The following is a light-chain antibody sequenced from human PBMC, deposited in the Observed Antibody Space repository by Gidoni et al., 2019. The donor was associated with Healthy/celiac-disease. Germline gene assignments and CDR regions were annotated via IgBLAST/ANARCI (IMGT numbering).Light chain of an antibody. Sequence: DIQMTQSPSSLSASVGDRVTITCKASQSISSYLNWYQQKPWKAPKLLIYAASSLQSGVPSRFSGSGSGTDCTFTIISLQPEDFATYYCQQSYSTPWTFGQGTKVEIK. CDR2: AAS. CDR1: QSISSY. CDR3: QQSYSTPWT. J-gene: IGKJ1*01. V-gene: IGKV1-39*01.